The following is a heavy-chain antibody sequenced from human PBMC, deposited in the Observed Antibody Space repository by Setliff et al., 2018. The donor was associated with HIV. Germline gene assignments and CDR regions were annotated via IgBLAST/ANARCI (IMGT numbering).Heavy chain of an antibody. D-gene: IGHD3-10*01. CDR3: ARAGSYFDSSPFDH. CDR1: GGTFRSHS. J-gene: IGHJ4*02. Sequence: SVKVSCKASGGTFRSHSISWVRQAPGHGLEWMGGVIPILGMTKYAQNFQGRVTITADESTTTAHMELSSLRSDDTAVYYCARAGSYFDSSPFDHWGQGTLVTVSS. CDR2: VIPILGMT. V-gene: IGHV1-69*13.